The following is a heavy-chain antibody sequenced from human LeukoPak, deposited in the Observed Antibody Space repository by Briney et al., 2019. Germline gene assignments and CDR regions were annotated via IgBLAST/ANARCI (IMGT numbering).Heavy chain of an antibody. D-gene: IGHD3-3*01. J-gene: IGHJ4*02. Sequence: SETLSLTCTVSGGSISSYYWIWIRQPAGKGLEWIGRIYTSGSTNYNPSLKSRVTMSVDTSKNQFSLKLSSVTAADTAVYYCATGGDSWSGYLDYWGQGTLVTVSS. CDR2: IYTSGST. CDR3: ATGGDSWSGYLDY. CDR1: GGSISSYY. V-gene: IGHV4-4*07.